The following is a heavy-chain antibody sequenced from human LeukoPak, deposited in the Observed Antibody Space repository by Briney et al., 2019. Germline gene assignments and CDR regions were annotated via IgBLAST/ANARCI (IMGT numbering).Heavy chain of an antibody. V-gene: IGHV3-48*04. CDR1: GFTFSSYS. D-gene: IGHD2-15*01. J-gene: IGHJ4*02. CDR3: ARDRGGSYSAIDY. CDR2: ISSSSITI. Sequence: GGSLRLSCAASGFTFSSYSLNWVRQAPGKGLEWVSFISSSSITIYYADSVKGRFTISRDNAEKSLYRQMNSLRAEDTAVYYCARDRGGSYSAIDYWGQGTLVTVSS.